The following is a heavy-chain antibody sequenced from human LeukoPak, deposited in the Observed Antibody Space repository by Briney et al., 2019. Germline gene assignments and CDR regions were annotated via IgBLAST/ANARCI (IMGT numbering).Heavy chain of an antibody. J-gene: IGHJ4*02. CDR1: GGSINNYY. CDR3: ARGPPPDFDY. Sequence: SETLSLTCTVSGGSINNYYWSWIRQPPGKGLEWIGYIYYSGSTNYNPSLKSRVTISVDTSKNQFSLKLSSVTAADTAVYYCARGPPPDFDYWGRGTLVTVSS. CDR2: IYYSGST. V-gene: IGHV4-59*12.